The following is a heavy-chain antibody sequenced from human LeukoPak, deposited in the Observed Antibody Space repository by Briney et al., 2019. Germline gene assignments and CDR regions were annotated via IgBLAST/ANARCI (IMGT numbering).Heavy chain of an antibody. V-gene: IGHV4-39*01. CDR3: ARKDNSGYPDFDF. J-gene: IGHJ4*02. Sequence: PSETLSLTCTVSGGSIGSTTYNWGWIRQPPGKGLEWIASISYSGTTYYNPSLKSRVTISVDTSKNQFSLKLSSVTAADTAVYYCARKDNSGYPDFDFWGQGTLVTVSS. CDR1: GGSIGSTTYN. D-gene: IGHD3-22*01. CDR2: ISYSGTT.